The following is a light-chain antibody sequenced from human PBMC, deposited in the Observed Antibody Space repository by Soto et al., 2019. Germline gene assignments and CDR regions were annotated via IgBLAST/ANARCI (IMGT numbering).Light chain of an antibody. CDR3: CSYAGNSTYV. J-gene: IGLJ1*01. CDR2: EGS. CDR1: KIDIGVYDF. V-gene: IGLV2-23*01. Sequence: QSVLTHPPSASGSPGQSVTISCTGTKIDIGVYDFVSWYQHHPGKAPRFMIYEGSKRPSGVSNRFSGSKSGNTASLTISGLQAEDEADYHCCSYAGNSTYVFGTGTKV.